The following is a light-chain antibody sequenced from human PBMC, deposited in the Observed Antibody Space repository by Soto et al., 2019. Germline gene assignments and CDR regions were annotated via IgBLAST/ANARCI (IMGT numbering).Light chain of an antibody. CDR1: SSVVGGYDL. CDR3: CSYASKNSYV. CDR2: ERR. Sequence: QSALTQPASVSGSPGQSITISCTGSSSVVGGYDLVSWYQHHPHKAPNLIIDERRQRPSGVSARLSDSRSGNTASLTISGLRAEDEADYYCCSYASKNSYVFGTGTKVTVL. V-gene: IGLV2-23*01. J-gene: IGLJ1*01.